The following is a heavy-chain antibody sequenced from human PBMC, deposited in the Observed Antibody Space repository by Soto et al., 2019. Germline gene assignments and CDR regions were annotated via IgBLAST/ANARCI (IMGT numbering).Heavy chain of an antibody. J-gene: IGHJ6*02. D-gene: IGHD2-15*01. CDR1: GYTFTGYY. V-gene: IGHV1-2*02. Sequence: ASVKVSGKASGYTFTGYYMHWVRQAPGQGLEWMGWINPNSGGTNYAQKFQGRVTMTRDTSISTAYMEPSRLRSDDTAVYYCARDPGPGGVGVAATDAYGMDVWGQGTTVTVSS. CDR2: INPNSGGT. CDR3: ARDPGPGGVGVAATDAYGMDV.